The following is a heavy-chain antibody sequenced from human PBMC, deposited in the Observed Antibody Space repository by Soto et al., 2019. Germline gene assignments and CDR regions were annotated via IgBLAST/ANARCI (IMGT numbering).Heavy chain of an antibody. CDR3: AKSPTSSLYINWFDP. Sequence: EVQLLESGGGLVQPGGSLRLSCAASGFTFSSYDMSWVRQAPGKGLELVSAISGSGGSTYYADSVKGRFTISRDNSKNTLYLPMNSLRAEETAVYYWAKSPTSSLYINWFDPWGQGTLVTVSS. D-gene: IGHD6-13*01. J-gene: IGHJ5*02. CDR1: GFTFSSYD. CDR2: ISGSGGST. V-gene: IGHV3-23*01.